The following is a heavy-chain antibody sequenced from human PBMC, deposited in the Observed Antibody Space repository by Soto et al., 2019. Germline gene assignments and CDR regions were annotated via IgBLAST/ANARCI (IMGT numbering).Heavy chain of an antibody. Sequence: ASVQFSCRASGYTFTSYGISWVRQAPGQGLEWMGWISAYNGNTNYAQKLQGRVTMTTDTSTSTAYMELRSLRSDDTAVYYCARDRRVFSHQSDPWRQGTLVTVSS. D-gene: IGHD3-16*01. CDR2: ISAYNGNT. CDR3: ARDRRVFSHQSDP. V-gene: IGHV1-18*01. J-gene: IGHJ5*02. CDR1: GYTFTSYG.